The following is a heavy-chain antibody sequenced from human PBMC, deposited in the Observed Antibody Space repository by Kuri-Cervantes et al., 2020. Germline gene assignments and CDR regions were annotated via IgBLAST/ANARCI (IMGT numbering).Heavy chain of an antibody. J-gene: IGHJ6*02. Sequence: GESLKISCAASGFTFSSYGMHWVRQAPGKGLEWVAVISYDGSNKYYADSVKGRFTISRDNSKNTLYLQMNSLRAEDTAVYYCASSRDCSSTSCYIFPDYYYYYGMDVWGQGTTVTVSS. CDR2: ISYDGSNK. CDR1: GFTFSSYG. D-gene: IGHD2-2*02. CDR3: ASSRDCSSTSCYIFPDYYYYYGMDV. V-gene: IGHV3-30*03.